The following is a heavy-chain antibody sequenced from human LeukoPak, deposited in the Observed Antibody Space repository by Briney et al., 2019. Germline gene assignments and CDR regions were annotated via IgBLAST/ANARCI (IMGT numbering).Heavy chain of an antibody. Sequence: GGSLRLSCAASGFTFSSYSMNWVRQAPGKGLEWVSYISSSSSTIYYADSVKGRFTISRDNAKNSLYLQMNSLRAEDTAVYYCARDGGITIFGVALNWFDPWGQGTLVTVSS. D-gene: IGHD3-3*01. CDR2: ISSSSSTI. V-gene: IGHV3-48*01. J-gene: IGHJ5*02. CDR1: GFTFSSYS. CDR3: ARDGGITIFGVALNWFDP.